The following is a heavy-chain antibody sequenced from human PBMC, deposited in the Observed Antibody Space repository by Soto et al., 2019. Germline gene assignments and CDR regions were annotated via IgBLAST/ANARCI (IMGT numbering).Heavy chain of an antibody. CDR1: GGSISSSGYY. V-gene: IGHV4-39*01. Sequence: PSETLSLTCTVSGGSISSSGYYWGWIRQPPGKGLEWIGSIYYSGSTYYNPSLKSRVTISVDTSKNQFSLKLSSVTAADTAVYYCGRYHDYEYLDYFVRRTLVAVCS. CDR3: GRYHDYEYLDY. D-gene: IGHD4-17*01. CDR2: IYYSGST. J-gene: IGHJ4*02.